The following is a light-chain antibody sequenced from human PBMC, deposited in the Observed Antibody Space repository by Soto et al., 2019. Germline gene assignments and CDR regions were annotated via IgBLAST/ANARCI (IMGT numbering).Light chain of an antibody. J-gene: IGLJ2*01. V-gene: IGLV2-23*01. CDR3: CSDGRSVV. Sequence: QSVLTQPASVSGSPGQSITISCTGISNDVGTYNLVSWYQHHPGKAPKLIIYEASKRPSGVPNRFSGSKSGNTASLTISGLHAEDEADYYCCSDGRSVVFGGGTKLTVL. CDR1: SNDVGTYNL. CDR2: EAS.